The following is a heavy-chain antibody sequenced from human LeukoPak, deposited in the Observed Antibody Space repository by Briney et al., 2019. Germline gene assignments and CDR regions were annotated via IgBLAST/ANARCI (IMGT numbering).Heavy chain of an antibody. CDR2: ISYDGSNK. V-gene: IGHV3-30-3*01. J-gene: IGHJ6*02. D-gene: IGHD4-11*01. CDR1: GFTFSSYA. CDR3: ARDRTTLRNYYYYGMDV. Sequence: PGGSLRLSCAASGFTFSSYAMHWVRQAPGKGLEWVAVISYDGSNKYYADSVKGRFTISRDNSKNTLYLQMNSLRAEDTAVYYCARDRTTLRNYYYYGMDVRGQGTTVTVSS.